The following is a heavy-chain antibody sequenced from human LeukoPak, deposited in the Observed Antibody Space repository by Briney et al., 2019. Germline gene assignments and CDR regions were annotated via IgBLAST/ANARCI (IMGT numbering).Heavy chain of an antibody. CDR1: GYSFTSYW. J-gene: IGHJ6*02. D-gene: IGHD6-13*01. V-gene: IGHV5-51*01. CDR2: IYPGDSDT. Sequence: GESLKISCKGSGYSFTSYWIGWVRQMPGKGLEWMGIIYPGDSDTRYSPSLQGQVTISADKSISTAYLQWSSLKASDTAMYYCARRAASSSSPYYYYGMDVWGQGTTVTVSS. CDR3: ARRAASSSSPYYYYGMDV.